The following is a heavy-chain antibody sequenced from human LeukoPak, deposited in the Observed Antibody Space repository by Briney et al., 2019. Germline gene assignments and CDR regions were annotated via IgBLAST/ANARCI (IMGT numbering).Heavy chain of an antibody. CDR2: IKQDGSRK. J-gene: IGHJ4*02. V-gene: IGHV3-7*05. D-gene: IGHD6-19*01. CDR1: GFTFSNFW. Sequence: GGSLRLSCAASGFTFSNFWMTWVRQAPGKGLEWVAIIKQDGSRKYYVDSVKDRFTISRDNARNSLYLQMNSLRAEDTAVYWAVAGTTYWGQGTLVTVSS. CDR3: VAGTTY.